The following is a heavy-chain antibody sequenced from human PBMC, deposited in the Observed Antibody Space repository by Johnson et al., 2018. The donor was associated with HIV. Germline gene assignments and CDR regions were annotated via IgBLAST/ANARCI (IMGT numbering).Heavy chain of an antibody. Sequence: QVQLVESGGGLIQPGGSLRLSCAASGFTFNSYAMSWVRQGPGKGLEWVAVISYDGSNKYYADSVKGRFTISRHNSKNTLYLQMNSLRAEDTAVYYCARDAPNFFHSSGVRDDAFDIWGPGTMVTVSS. CDR2: ISYDGSNK. J-gene: IGHJ3*02. V-gene: IGHV3-30*04. D-gene: IGHD3-22*01. CDR3: ARDAPNFFHSSGVRDDAFDI. CDR1: GFTFNSYA.